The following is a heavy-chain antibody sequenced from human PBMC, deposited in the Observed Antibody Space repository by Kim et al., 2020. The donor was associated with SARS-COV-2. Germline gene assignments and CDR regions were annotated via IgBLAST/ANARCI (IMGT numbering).Heavy chain of an antibody. CDR2: K. V-gene: IGHV3-33*02. CDR3: ARESILGSFDY. D-gene: IGHD1-26*01. J-gene: IGHJ4*02. Sequence: KYQADSAKCRFTISRDNSKNTVFLQMNRLRAEDTAVYYCARESILGSFDYWGQGTLVTVSS.